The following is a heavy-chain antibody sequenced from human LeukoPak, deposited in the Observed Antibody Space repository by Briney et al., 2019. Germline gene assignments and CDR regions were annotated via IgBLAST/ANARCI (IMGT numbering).Heavy chain of an antibody. V-gene: IGHV4-59*01. CDR3: ARAGRNSGIGAFDI. CDR2: IYYSGST. J-gene: IGHJ3*02. Sequence: SETLSLTCTVSGGSISSDYWRWIRQPPGKRLEWIGYIYYSGSTNYNPSLKSRVTISVDTSKNQFSLKLSSVTAAETAVYYCARAGRNSGIGAFDIWGQGTMVTVSS. D-gene: IGHD4-23*01. CDR1: GGSISSDY.